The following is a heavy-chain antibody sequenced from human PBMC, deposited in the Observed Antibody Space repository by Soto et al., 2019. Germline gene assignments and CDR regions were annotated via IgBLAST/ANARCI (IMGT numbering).Heavy chain of an antibody. Sequence: PGGSLSLSCAASGFTFSDFYMSWIRQAPEKGLEWVSYISSSGSTIYYADSVKGRFSISRDNAKNSLYLQMNSLRAEDTAVYYCARVARAARLFDYWGQGTLVTVSS. D-gene: IGHD6-6*01. V-gene: IGHV3-11*01. CDR2: ISSSGSTI. CDR3: ARVARAARLFDY. J-gene: IGHJ4*02. CDR1: GFTFSDFY.